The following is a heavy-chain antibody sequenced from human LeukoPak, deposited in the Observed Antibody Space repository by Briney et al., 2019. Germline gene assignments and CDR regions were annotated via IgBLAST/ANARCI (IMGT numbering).Heavy chain of an antibody. CDR1: GFTFSNYG. Sequence: GGSLRLSCAASGFTFSNYGMHWVRQAPGKGLDWVAFIHYDGSNKYYADSVKGRFTISRDNSKNTLYLQMNSLRAEDTAVYYCAKAGGSWYDYYYYMDVWGKGTTVTISS. V-gene: IGHV3-30*02. CDR3: AKAGGSWYDYYYYMDV. J-gene: IGHJ6*03. D-gene: IGHD1-26*01. CDR2: IHYDGSNK.